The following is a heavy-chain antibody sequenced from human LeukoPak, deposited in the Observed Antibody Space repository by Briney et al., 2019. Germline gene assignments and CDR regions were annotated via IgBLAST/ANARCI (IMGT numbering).Heavy chain of an antibody. D-gene: IGHD6-13*01. Sequence: GGSLRLSCAASGFTFSSYAMSWVRQAPGKGLEWVSAISGSGGSTYYADSVKGRFTTSRDNSKNTLYLQMNSLRAEDTAVYYCAKLGRISSSWYYFDYWGQGTLVTVSS. J-gene: IGHJ4*02. CDR1: GFTFSSYA. CDR3: AKLGRISSSWYYFDY. V-gene: IGHV3-23*01. CDR2: ISGSGGST.